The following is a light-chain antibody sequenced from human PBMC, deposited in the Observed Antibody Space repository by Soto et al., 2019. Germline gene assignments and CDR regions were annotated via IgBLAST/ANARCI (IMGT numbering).Light chain of an antibody. Sequence: DTQMTQSPSSLSASVGDRVTITCRASQSINTYLNWFQQKPGEAPKLLIYGASSLHSGVPSRFSGSGSGTDFTLTISNLQPEDFATDYCQQSYTTPLTFGTGTSVDFK. CDR3: QQSYTTPLT. J-gene: IGKJ3*01. CDR1: QSINTY. CDR2: GAS. V-gene: IGKV1-39*01.